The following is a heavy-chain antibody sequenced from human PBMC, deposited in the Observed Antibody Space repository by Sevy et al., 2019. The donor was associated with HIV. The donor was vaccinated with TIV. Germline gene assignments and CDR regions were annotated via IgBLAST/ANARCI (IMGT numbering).Heavy chain of an antibody. CDR3: ARGSYYYGFDY. CDR1: GFTFSDYY. V-gene: IGHV3-11*01. CDR2: ISSSGSTI. J-gene: IGHJ4*02. D-gene: IGHD3-10*01. Sequence: GGSLRLSCAASGFTFSDYYMSWIRQAPGKGLEWVSYISSSGSTIYYADSVKGRFTISRDNAKNSLYLQMNSLIAEDTSVCYCARGSYYYGFDYRGQGTLVTVSS.